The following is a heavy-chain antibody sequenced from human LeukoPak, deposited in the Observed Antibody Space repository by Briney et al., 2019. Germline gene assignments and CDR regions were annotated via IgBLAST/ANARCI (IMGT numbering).Heavy chain of an antibody. Sequence: PSETLSLTCTVSGGSISSYYWSWIRQPPGKGLEWIGYIYYSGSTNYNPSLKSRVSISVDTSKNQFSLKLSSVTAADTAVYYCARAATLRGLGAFDIWGQGTMVTVSS. CDR3: ARAATLRGLGAFDI. J-gene: IGHJ3*02. V-gene: IGHV4-59*01. D-gene: IGHD6-6*01. CDR2: IYYSGST. CDR1: GGSISSYY.